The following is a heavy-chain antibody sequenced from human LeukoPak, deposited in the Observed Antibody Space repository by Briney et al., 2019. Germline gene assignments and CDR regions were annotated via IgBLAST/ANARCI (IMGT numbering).Heavy chain of an antibody. D-gene: IGHD6-19*01. CDR3: AKQYTSAWAYFDY. V-gene: IGHV3-23*01. CDR2: ISGSGGST. Sequence: PGESLRLSCSASGFNFSSYAMSWVRQAPGKGLDGVSAISGSGGSTYYVDSVKGRFTISRDNSKNTLYLQMNSLRAEDTAVYYCAKQYTSAWAYFDYWGQGILVTVSS. J-gene: IGHJ4*02. CDR1: GFNFSSYA.